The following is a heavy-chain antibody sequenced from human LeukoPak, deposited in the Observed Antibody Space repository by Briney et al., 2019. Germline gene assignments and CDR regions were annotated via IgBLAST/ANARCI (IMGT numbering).Heavy chain of an antibody. V-gene: IGHV4-31*03. CDR3: ASADSSGYYFDY. J-gene: IGHJ4*02. D-gene: IGHD3-22*01. CDR1: GGSISSGGYY. Sequence: SQALSLTCTVSGGSISSGGYYWSWIRQHPGKGLEWIGYIYYSGSTYYNPSLKSRVTISVDTSKNQFSLKLSSVTAADTAVYYCASADSSGYYFDYWGQGTLVTVSS. CDR2: IYYSGST.